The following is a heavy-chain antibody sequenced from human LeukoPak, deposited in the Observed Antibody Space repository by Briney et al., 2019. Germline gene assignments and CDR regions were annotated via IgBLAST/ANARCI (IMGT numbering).Heavy chain of an antibody. CDR3: AKGVVSVATRGGFDY. CDR1: GFTFSSYA. CDR2: IRGSGGST. Sequence: PGGSLRLSCAASGFTFSSYAMNWVRQAPGKGLEWVSIIRGSGGSTYYADSVKGQFTISRDNSKNTLYLQMNSLRADDTATYYCAKGVVSVATRGGFDYWGQGTLVTVSS. J-gene: IGHJ4*02. V-gene: IGHV3-23*01. D-gene: IGHD2-2*01.